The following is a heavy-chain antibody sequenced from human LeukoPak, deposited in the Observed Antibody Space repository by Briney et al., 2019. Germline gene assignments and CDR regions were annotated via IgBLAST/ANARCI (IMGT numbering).Heavy chain of an antibody. J-gene: IGHJ6*03. D-gene: IGHD3-3*01. CDR1: GGSISSSSYY. V-gene: IGHV4-39*01. CDR3: ARHGGYDFWSGYTAYYYYMDV. CDR2: IYYSGST. Sequence: SETLSLTCTVSGGSISSSSYYWGWIRQPPGKGLEWIGSIYYSGSTYYNPSLKSRVTISVDTSKNQFSPKLSSVTAADTAVYYCARHGGYDFWSGYTAYYYYMDVWGKGTTVTVSS.